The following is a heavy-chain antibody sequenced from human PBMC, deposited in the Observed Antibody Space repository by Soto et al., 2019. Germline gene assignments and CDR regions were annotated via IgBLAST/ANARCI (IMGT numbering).Heavy chain of an antibody. CDR3: AREDKYRSGWYSY. CDR1: GGTFSSYA. V-gene: IGHV1-69*12. D-gene: IGHD6-19*01. CDR2: IIPIFGTA. Sequence: QVQLVQSGAEVKKPGSSVKVSCKASGGTFSSYAISWVRQAPGQGLEWMGGIIPIFGTANYAQKFQGRVTITADESTSTDYRELGSLRSEDTAVYYCAREDKYRSGWYSYWGQGTPVTVSS. J-gene: IGHJ4*02.